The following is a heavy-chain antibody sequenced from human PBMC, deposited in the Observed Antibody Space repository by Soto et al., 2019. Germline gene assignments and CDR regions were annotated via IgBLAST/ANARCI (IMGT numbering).Heavy chain of an antibody. CDR2: IIPIFGTA. J-gene: IGHJ5*01. V-gene: IGHV1-69*01. Sequence: QVQLVQSGAEVKKPGSSVKVSCKASGGTFSSYAISWVRQAPGQGLEWMGGIIPIFGTANYAQKFQGRVTITADESTSTAYMEPSSLRSEDTAVYYCVRGFGDSWNTGGYNWFDFWGQGTLVTVSS. CDR3: VRGFGDSWNTGGYNWFDF. D-gene: IGHD1-1*01. CDR1: GGTFSSYA.